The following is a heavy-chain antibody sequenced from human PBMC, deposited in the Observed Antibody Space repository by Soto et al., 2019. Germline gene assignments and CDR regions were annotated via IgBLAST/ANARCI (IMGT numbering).Heavy chain of an antibody. Sequence: SETLSLTCAVSGAYLRDDYYFWSWVRQKPGKDLEWIGHMHHSGRTHYNPSLKSRVAVSVDTSKNQFSLYLNSVTAADTAVYYCARWVEVSLDYFDSWGQG. V-gene: IGHV4-31*11. CDR2: MHHSGRT. J-gene: IGHJ4*02. CDR1: GAYLRDDYYF. D-gene: IGHD6-6*01. CDR3: ARWVEVSLDYFDS.